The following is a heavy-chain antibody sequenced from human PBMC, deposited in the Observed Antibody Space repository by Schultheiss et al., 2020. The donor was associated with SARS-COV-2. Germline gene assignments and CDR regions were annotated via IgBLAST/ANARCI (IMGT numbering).Heavy chain of an antibody. V-gene: IGHV3-66*01. Sequence: GGSLRLSCAASGFTVSSNYMSWVRQAPGKGLEWVSVIYSGGSTYYADSVKGRFTISRDNSKNTLYLQMNSLRAEDTAVYYCAKDRYGGNSFWHWGQGTLVTVSS. CDR1: GFTVSSNY. CDR3: AKDRYGGNSFWH. CDR2: IYSGGST. D-gene: IGHD4-23*01. J-gene: IGHJ1*01.